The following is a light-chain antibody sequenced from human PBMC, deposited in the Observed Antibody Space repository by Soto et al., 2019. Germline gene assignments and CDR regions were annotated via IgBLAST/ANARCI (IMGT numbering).Light chain of an antibody. Sequence: LTLSPGTLSLSPGERATLSCRTSSSVSNYYLAWYQQKPGQAPRLLIYGASNRATGIPDRFSGSGSGTDFTLTISRLEHEDFAVYYCQQYGSSGTFGQGTKVDIK. CDR3: QQYGSSGT. CDR1: SSVSNYY. J-gene: IGKJ1*01. V-gene: IGKV3-20*01. CDR2: GAS.